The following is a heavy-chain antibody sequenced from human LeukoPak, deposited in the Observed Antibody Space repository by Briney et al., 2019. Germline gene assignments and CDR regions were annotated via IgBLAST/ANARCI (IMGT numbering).Heavy chain of an antibody. D-gene: IGHD6-13*01. V-gene: IGHV1-18*01. Sequence: ASVKVSCKASGYTFISYGTSWVRQAPGQGLERMGWISAYNGNTNYAQKLQGRVTMTTDTSASTAYMELRSLRSDDTAVYYCARDMQQLALYLDYWGQGTLVTVSS. CDR2: ISAYNGNT. CDR3: ARDMQQLALYLDY. J-gene: IGHJ4*02. CDR1: GYTFISYG.